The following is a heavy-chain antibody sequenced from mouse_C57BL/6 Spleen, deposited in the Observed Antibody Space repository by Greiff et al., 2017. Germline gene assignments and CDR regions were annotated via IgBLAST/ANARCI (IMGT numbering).Heavy chain of an antibody. Sequence: VMLQQSGAELVKPGASVKISCKASGYAFSSYWMNWVKQRPGKGLEWIGQIYPGDGDTNYNGKFKGKATLTADKSSSTAYMQLSSLTSEDSAVYFCARSGGSSYDWFAYWGQGTLVTVSA. CDR2: IYPGDGDT. D-gene: IGHD1-1*01. J-gene: IGHJ3*01. V-gene: IGHV1-80*01. CDR1: GYAFSSYW. CDR3: ARSGGSSYDWFAY.